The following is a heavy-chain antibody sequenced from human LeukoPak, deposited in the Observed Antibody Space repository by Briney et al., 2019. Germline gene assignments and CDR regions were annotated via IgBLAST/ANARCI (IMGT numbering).Heavy chain of an antibody. Sequence: WASVKVSCKASGYTFTSYDINWVRQAPGQGLEWMGWINPNSGDRNSAQKFQGRVTMTRDTSISTVYMELSRLGPDDTAVYYCAREGWDQRDTAAFDHWGQGTLVTVSS. J-gene: IGHJ4*02. D-gene: IGHD6-19*01. V-gene: IGHV1-2*02. CDR3: AREGWDQRDTAAFDH. CDR2: INPNSGDR. CDR1: GYTFTSYD.